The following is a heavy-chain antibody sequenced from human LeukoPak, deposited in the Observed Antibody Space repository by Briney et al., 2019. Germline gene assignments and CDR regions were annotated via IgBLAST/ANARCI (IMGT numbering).Heavy chain of an antibody. CDR3: ARGPDFWSGYVGFVDV. CDR1: GGTFSSYA. V-gene: IGHV1-69*13. D-gene: IGHD3-3*01. CDR2: IIPIFGTA. Sequence: SVKVSCKASGGTFSSYAISWVRQAPGQGLEWMGGIIPIFGTANYAQKFQGRVTITADESTSTAYMELSSPRSEDTAVYYCARGPDFWSGYVGFVDVWGQGTTVTVSS. J-gene: IGHJ6*02.